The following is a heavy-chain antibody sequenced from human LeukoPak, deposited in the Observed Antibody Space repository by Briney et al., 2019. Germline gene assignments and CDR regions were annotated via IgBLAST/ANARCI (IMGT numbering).Heavy chain of an antibody. CDR1: GFTFSSYA. CDR3: ARDSVIAAAGIHYYYGMDV. Sequence: PGGSLRLSCAASGFTFSSYAMSWVRQAPGKGLEWVSVIYSGGSTYYADSVKGRFTISRHNSKNTLYLQMNSLRAEDTAVYYCARDSVIAAAGIHYYYGMDVWGQGTTVTVSS. J-gene: IGHJ6*02. D-gene: IGHD6-13*01. CDR2: IYSGGST. V-gene: IGHV3-53*04.